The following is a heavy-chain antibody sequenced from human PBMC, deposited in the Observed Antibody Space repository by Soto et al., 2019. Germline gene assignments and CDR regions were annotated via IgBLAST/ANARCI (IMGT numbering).Heavy chain of an antibody. CDR2: INPSDGST. CDR1: GYTFTSYY. J-gene: IGHJ5*02. V-gene: IGHV1-46*03. CDR3: ARDLRDGVLVPAAILVSPNWLDP. D-gene: IGHD2-2*01. Sequence: ASVKVSCKASGYTFTSYYMHWVRQAPGQGLEWMGIINPSDGSTSYAQKFQGRVTMTRDTPTSTVYMELSSLRSEDTAVYYCARDLRDGVLVPAAILVSPNWLDPWGQGTLVTVSS.